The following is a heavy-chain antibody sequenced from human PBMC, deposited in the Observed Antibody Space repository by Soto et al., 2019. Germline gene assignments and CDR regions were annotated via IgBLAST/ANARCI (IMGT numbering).Heavy chain of an antibody. Sequence: ASVKVSCKASGYTFTGYYVHWVRQAPGQGLEWMGWINPNSGGTNYAQKFQGRVTVTRDTSTSTADMALSRLTSDDTAVYYCARSLTEGYCDITGCHTRPLHGLDVWGQGTTVTVSS. J-gene: IGHJ6*02. V-gene: IGHV1-2*02. CDR3: ARSLTEGYCDITGCHTRPLHGLDV. D-gene: IGHD2-2*02. CDR1: GYTFTGYY. CDR2: INPNSGGT.